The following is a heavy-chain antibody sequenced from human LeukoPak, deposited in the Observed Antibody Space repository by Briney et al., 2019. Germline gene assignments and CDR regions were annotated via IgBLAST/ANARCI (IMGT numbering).Heavy chain of an antibody. V-gene: IGHV3-30*02. CDR1: GFTFSSYG. CDR3: ASKSSGSYLLGAFDI. CDR2: IHHDGSNK. Sequence: GGSLRLSCAASGFTFSSYGMHWVRQAPGKGLDWVAFIHHDGSNKYYADSVKGRFTISRDNSKNTLYLQMNSLRAEDTAVYYCASKSSGSYLLGAFDIWGQGTMVTVSS. J-gene: IGHJ3*02. D-gene: IGHD1-26*01.